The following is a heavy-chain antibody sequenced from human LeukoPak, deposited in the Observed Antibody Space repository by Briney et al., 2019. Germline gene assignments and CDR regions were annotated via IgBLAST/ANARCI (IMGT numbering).Heavy chain of an antibody. CDR2: INHSGST. V-gene: IGHV4-34*01. CDR1: GGSFSGYY. D-gene: IGHD3-3*01. Sequence: SETLSLTCAVYGGSFSGYYWSWIRQPPGKGLEWIGEINHSGSTNYNPSLKSRVTISVDTSKNQFSLKLSSVTAADTAVYYCARGGRTIFGVVMGNYGMDVWGQGTTVTVSS. CDR3: ARGGRTIFGVVMGNYGMDV. J-gene: IGHJ6*02.